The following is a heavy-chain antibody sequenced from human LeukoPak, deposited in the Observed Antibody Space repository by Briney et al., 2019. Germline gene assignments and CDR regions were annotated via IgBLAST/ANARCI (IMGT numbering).Heavy chain of an antibody. J-gene: IGHJ4*02. CDR2: ISGGGGST. V-gene: IGHV3-43*02. CDR3: AKVLGSSSWYSLGY. CDR1: GFXFDNYA. Sequence: GGSLRLSCAASGFXFDNYAMHWVRQAPGKGLEWVSLISGGGGSTSYADSVKGRFTISRDNSKGSLYLQMNSLRTEDTALYYCAKVLGSSSWYSLGYWGQGTLVTVSS. D-gene: IGHD6-13*01.